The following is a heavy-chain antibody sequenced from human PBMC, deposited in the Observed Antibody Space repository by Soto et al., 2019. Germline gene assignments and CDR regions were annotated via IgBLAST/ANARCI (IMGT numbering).Heavy chain of an antibody. V-gene: IGHV3-7*04. D-gene: IGHD1-20*01. Sequence: VQLVESGGGLVQPGESLRLSCAASGFTFSNHWINWIRQTPGRGLEWLAVIKQDGSEKYYVDSVKGRFTVSRDNAMNSAYLQMNSLGVDDTAVYYCARDWYMDYWGQGTLVTVSS. CDR2: IKQDGSEK. J-gene: IGHJ4*02. CDR3: ARDWYMDY. CDR1: GFTFSNHW.